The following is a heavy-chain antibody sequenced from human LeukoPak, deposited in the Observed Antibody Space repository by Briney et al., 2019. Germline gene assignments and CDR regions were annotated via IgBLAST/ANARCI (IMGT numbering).Heavy chain of an antibody. V-gene: IGHV3-7*03. J-gene: IGHJ4*02. Sequence: GGSLRLSCAASGFTFSSYWMSWVRQAPGKGLERVANIKQDGSEKYYVDSVKGRFTISRDNAKNSLYLQMNSLRAEDTAVYYCACDLAIGFDYGDPSGYWGQGTLVTVSS. CDR2: IKQDGSEK. D-gene: IGHD4-17*01. CDR3: ACDLAIGFDYGDPSGY. CDR1: GFTFSSYW.